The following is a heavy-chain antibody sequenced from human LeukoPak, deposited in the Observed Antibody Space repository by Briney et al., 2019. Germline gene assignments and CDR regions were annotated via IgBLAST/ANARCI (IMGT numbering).Heavy chain of an antibody. CDR1: GFTVSSNY. J-gene: IGHJ5*02. CDR3: ARVPNYGSGSGFDP. D-gene: IGHD3-10*01. Sequence: GGSLRLSCAASGFTVSSNYMSWVRQAPGKGLEWVSVIYSGGSTYYADSVKGRFTISRDNSKNTLYLQMSSLRAEDTAAYYCARVPNYGSGSGFDPWGQGTLVTVSS. CDR2: IYSGGST. V-gene: IGHV3-53*01.